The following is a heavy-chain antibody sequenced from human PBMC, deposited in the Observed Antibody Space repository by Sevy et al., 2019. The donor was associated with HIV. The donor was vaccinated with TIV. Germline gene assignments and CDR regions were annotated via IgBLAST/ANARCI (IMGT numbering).Heavy chain of an antibody. CDR3: ARDRGEILHSAFDS. J-gene: IGHJ4*02. D-gene: IGHD3-16*01. CDR2: ISYDGRNYK. V-gene: IGHV3-30*14. Sequence: GGSLRLSCAASGFTFSDYSMHWVRQAPGKGLEWVAVISYDGRNYKYNVDSVKGRFTISRDNSKNTLFLQMNSLRAEDSAIYYCARDRGEILHSAFDSWGQGTLVTVSS. CDR1: GFTFSDYS.